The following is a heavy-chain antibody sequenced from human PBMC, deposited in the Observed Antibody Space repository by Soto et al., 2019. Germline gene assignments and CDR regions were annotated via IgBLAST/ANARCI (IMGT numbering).Heavy chain of an antibody. D-gene: IGHD3-10*01. V-gene: IGHV4-59*01. J-gene: IGHJ2*01. Sequence: QVQLQESGPGLVKPSETLSLTCTVSGGSISPYFWSWIRQPPGKGLEWIGYIFYSGSTNYNPSLTSRVTISVDTSKNQFSPKLSSVTAADTAVYYCARGRYYVSGTPIKYFDLWGRGTLVTVSS. CDR1: GGSISPYF. CDR3: ARGRYYVSGTPIKYFDL. CDR2: IFYSGST.